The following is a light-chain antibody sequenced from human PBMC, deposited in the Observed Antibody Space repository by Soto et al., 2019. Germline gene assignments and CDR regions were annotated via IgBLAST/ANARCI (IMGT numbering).Light chain of an antibody. CDR2: EVS. CDR1: SSDVGSYNL. J-gene: IGLJ2*01. CDR3: CSYAGSSTFVV. Sequence: QSVLTQPASVSGSPGQSITISCTGTSSDVGSYNLVSWYQQHPGKAPKLMIYEVSRRPSGVSHRSSGSKSGNTASLTLSGLQAEDEADYYCCSYAGSSTFVVFGGGTKVAVL. V-gene: IGLV2-23*02.